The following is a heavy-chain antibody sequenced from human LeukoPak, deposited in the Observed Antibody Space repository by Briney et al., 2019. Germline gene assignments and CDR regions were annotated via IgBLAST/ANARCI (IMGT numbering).Heavy chain of an antibody. V-gene: IGHV3-9*01. CDR1: GFTFDDYA. Sequence: GGSLRLSCAASGFTFDDYAMHWVRQAPGKGLEWVSGISWNSGSIGYADSVKGRFTISRDNAKNSLYLQMNSLRAEDTALYYCAKEGYSSYYYYMDVWGKGTTVTVSS. J-gene: IGHJ6*03. CDR3: AKEGYSSYYYYMDV. CDR2: ISWNSGSI. D-gene: IGHD5-18*01.